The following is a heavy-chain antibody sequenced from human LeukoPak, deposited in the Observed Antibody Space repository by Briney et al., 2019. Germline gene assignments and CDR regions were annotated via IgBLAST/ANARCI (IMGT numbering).Heavy chain of an antibody. CDR2: ISYDGSNK. V-gene: IGHV3-30*03. Sequence: GGCLRLSCAASGFTLSSYSMHWVRQAPGKGLEWVAVISYDGSNKYYANSVKGRFTISRDNSKNTLYLQMNSLRAEDTAVYYCARGGYYYDSSGYSGGLFDYWGQGTLVTVSS. CDR3: ARGGYYYDSSGYSGGLFDY. D-gene: IGHD3-22*01. CDR1: GFTLSSYS. J-gene: IGHJ4*02.